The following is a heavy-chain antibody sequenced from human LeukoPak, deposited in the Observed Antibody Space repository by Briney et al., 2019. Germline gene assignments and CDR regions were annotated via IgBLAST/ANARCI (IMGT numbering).Heavy chain of an antibody. CDR2: ISNNGGYT. D-gene: IGHD2-15*01. J-gene: IGHJ4*02. Sequence: GGSLRLSCAASGFTFSSSAMSWVRQAPGKGLEWVSAISNNGGYTYYADSVQGRFTISRDNSKSTLCLQMNSLRAEDTAVYYCAKQLGYCSDGSCYFPYWSQGTLVTVSS. CDR3: AKQLGYCSDGSCYFPY. CDR1: GFTFSSSA. V-gene: IGHV3-23*01.